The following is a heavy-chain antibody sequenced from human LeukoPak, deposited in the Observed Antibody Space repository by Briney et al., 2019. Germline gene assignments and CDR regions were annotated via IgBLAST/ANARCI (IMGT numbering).Heavy chain of an antibody. CDR2: ISYDGSNK. J-gene: IGHJ4*02. D-gene: IGHD3-16*01. CDR1: GFTFSSYA. CDR3: ARGIMITFGGVSTYYFDY. Sequence: GGSLRLSCAASGFTFSSYAMHWVRQAPGKGLEWVAVISYDGSNKYYADSVKGRFTISRDNAKNSLYLQMNSLRAEDTAVYYCARGIMITFGGVSTYYFDYWGQGTLVTVSS. V-gene: IGHV3-30*04.